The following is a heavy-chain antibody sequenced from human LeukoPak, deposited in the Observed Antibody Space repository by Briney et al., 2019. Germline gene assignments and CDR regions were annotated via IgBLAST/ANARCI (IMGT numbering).Heavy chain of an antibody. Sequence: SETLSLTCTVSGDSLSRGAYYWGWIRQHPRTGLEWIGKIYSSGSTYYNPSLKSRVLISIDTSKNQFSLKVRSVTAADTAVYFCARDWGRYAIWGQGTVVSVSS. CDR2: IYSSGST. CDR1: GDSLSRGAYY. D-gene: IGHD3-9*01. J-gene: IGHJ3*02. V-gene: IGHV4-31*03. CDR3: ARDWGRYAI.